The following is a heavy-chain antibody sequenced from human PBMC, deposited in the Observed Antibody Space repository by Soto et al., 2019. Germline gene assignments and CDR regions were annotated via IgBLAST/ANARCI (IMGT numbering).Heavy chain of an antibody. CDR1: GWSLSGYY. V-gene: IGHV4-34*01. D-gene: IGHD4-17*01. J-gene: IGHJ5*02. CDR3: ARADISDYGDLRNGNWFDP. CDR2: INHSGST. Sequence: SETLSLTCAVYGWSLSGYYWSWIRQPPGKGLEWIGEINHSGSTNYNPSLKSRVTISVDTSKNQFSLKLSSVTAADTAVYYCARADISDYGDLRNGNWFDPWGQGTLVTVSS.